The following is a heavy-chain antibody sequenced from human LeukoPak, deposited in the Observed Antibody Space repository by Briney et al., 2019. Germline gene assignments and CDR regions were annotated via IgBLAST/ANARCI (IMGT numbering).Heavy chain of an antibody. V-gene: IGHV3-30-3*01. CDR3: VREGFYGSGSLPTFYFDY. CDR2: ISSDVNIK. J-gene: IGHJ4*02. Sequence: GGSLRLSCAASGFDFHNYVIHWVRQAPGKGLEWVAVISSDVNIKYYADSVKGRFTISRDSSSKMVSLQMNSLGTKDTAVYYCVREGFYGSGSLPTFYFDYWGQGTLVTVSS. CDR1: GFDFHNYV. D-gene: IGHD3-10*01.